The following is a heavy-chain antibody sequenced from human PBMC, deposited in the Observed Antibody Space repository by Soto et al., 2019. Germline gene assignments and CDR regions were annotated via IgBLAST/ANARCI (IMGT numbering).Heavy chain of an antibody. CDR3: ARVFSDSHAYYGY. CDR2: IYYSGST. J-gene: IGHJ4*02. Sequence: SETLSLTCTVSGGSISSGGYYWSWIRQHPGKGLEWIGYIYYSGSTYYNPSLKSRVTISVDTSKNQFSLKLSSVTAADTAVYYCARVFSDSHAYYGYWGQGTVVTVSS. D-gene: IGHD3-16*01. V-gene: IGHV4-31*03. CDR1: GGSISSGGYY.